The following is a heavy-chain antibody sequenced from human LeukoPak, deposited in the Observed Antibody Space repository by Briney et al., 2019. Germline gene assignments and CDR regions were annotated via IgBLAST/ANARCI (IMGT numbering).Heavy chain of an antibody. D-gene: IGHD3-10*01. J-gene: IGHJ5*02. CDR2: ISSSGSTI. Sequence: GGSLRLSCAASGFTFSSYEMNWVRQAPGKGLEWVSYISSSGSTIYYADSVKGRFTISRDNSKNTLYLQMGSLRAEDMAVYYCARDLRGYYDSGSYPALDPWGQGTLVTVSS. CDR1: GFTFSSYE. V-gene: IGHV3-48*03. CDR3: ARDLRGYYDSGSYPALDP.